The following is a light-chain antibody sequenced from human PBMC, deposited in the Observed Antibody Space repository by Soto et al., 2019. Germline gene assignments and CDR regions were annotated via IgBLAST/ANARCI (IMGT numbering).Light chain of an antibody. CDR2: AAS. V-gene: IGKV1-39*01. Sequence: QMTNSSPSLAASVGDRVTIICRASQGISNDLGCDQQKPGKAPKLLIYAASSLQSGVQSRFSGSGSRTYFPLTINSMQPEEFATADCQQSYSTKAFGQGKKV. CDR1: QGISND. CDR3: QQSYSTKA. J-gene: IGKJ1*01.